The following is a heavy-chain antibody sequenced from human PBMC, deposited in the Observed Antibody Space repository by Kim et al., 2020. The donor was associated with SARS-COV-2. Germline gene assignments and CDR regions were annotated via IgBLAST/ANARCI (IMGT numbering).Heavy chain of an antibody. CDR3: ATPMIIEWELPEDDY. J-gene: IGHJ4*02. D-gene: IGHD1-26*01. V-gene: IGHV3-30*03. CDR1: GFTFSSYG. CDR2: ISYDGSNK. Sequence: GGSLRLSCAASGFTFSSYGMHWVRQAPGKGLEWVAVISYDGSNKYYADSVKGRFTISRDNSKNTLYLQMNSLRAEDTAVYYCATPMIIEWELPEDDYWGQGTLVTVSS.